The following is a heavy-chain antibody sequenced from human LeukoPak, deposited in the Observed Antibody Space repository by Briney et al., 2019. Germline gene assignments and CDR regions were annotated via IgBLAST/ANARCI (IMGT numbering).Heavy chain of an antibody. CDR3: ARHRGIAAAGSPFDY. Sequence: SETPSLTCTVSGGSISSYYWSWIRQPPGKGLEWIGYIYTSGSTNYNPSLKSRVTISVDTSKNQFSLKLSSVTAADTAVYYCARHRGIAAAGSPFDYWGQGTLVTVSS. CDR2: IYTSGST. V-gene: IGHV4-4*09. CDR1: GGSISSYY. J-gene: IGHJ4*02. D-gene: IGHD6-13*01.